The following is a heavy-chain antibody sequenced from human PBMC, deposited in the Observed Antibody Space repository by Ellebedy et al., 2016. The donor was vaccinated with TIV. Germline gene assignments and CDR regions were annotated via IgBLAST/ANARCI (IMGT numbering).Heavy chain of an antibody. J-gene: IGHJ4*02. CDR3: ARDPSGSQVPFDF. D-gene: IGHD1-26*01. V-gene: IGHV4-39*07. CDR2: LYYSGST. CDR1: GDSISSSSYY. Sequence: SETLSLXXTLSGDSISSSSYYWGWFRQPPGKGPEWFGSLYYSGSTYYNPSLKSRVTLSLDTSKNQFSLKLSSVTAADTAVYYCARDPSGSQVPFDFWGQGTLVTVSS.